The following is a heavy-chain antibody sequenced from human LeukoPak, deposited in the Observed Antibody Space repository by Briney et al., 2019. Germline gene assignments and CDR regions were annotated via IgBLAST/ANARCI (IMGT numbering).Heavy chain of an antibody. CDR2: IYYSGTT. J-gene: IGHJ1*01. CDR3: ARGSSLKYFHH. Sequence: SETLSLTCTVSGGSISSSSYYWGWIRQPPGKGLEWIGTIYYSGTTYYNPSLKSRVTISVDTSKNQFSLELSSMTAADTAVYYCARGSSLKYFHHWGQGTLVSVSS. CDR1: GGSISSSSYY. V-gene: IGHV4-39*02.